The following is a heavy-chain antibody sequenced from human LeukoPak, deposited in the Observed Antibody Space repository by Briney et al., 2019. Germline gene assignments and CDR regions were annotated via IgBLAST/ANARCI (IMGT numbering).Heavy chain of an antibody. Sequence: GGSLRLSCAASGFTFSDYYMSWIRQAPGKGLEWVSYISSSGSTIYYADSVKGRSTISRDNAKNSLYLQMNSLRAEDTAVYYCASGYYDFWSGYSDAFDIWGQGTMVTVSS. CDR3: ASGYYDFWSGYSDAFDI. D-gene: IGHD3-3*01. CDR1: GFTFSDYY. V-gene: IGHV3-11*01. J-gene: IGHJ3*02. CDR2: ISSSGSTI.